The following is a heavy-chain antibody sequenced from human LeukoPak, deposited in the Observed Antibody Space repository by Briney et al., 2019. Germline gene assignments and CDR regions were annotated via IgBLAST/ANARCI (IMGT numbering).Heavy chain of an antibody. J-gene: IGHJ6*03. Sequence: ASLKVSCKASGYTFTSYYIHWVRQAPGQGLEWMGIINPSGGSTNYAQQFQGRVTMTRDTSTSTVYMELSSLRSDDTAVYYCARGPRITLVRGGQWYFYMDVWGKGTTVTVSS. D-gene: IGHD3-10*01. V-gene: IGHV1-46*01. CDR3: ARGPRITLVRGGQWYFYMDV. CDR1: GYTFTSYY. CDR2: INPSGGST.